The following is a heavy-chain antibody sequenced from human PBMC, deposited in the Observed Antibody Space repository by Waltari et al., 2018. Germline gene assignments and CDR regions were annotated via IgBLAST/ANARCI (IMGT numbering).Heavy chain of an antibody. CDR2: ISGSGDRT. Sequence: EVQLLASGGGLVQPGGSLRLSCAASGCTFSRSAWSWVRQAPGKGLEWVSGISGSGDRTDDADSVKGRFTISRDNSKNTLSLQMNSLRVEDTAIYYCAKGANPQHPYHFENWGQGTLVTVSS. J-gene: IGHJ4*02. CDR1: GCTFSRSA. CDR3: AKGANPQHPYHFEN. V-gene: IGHV3-23*01.